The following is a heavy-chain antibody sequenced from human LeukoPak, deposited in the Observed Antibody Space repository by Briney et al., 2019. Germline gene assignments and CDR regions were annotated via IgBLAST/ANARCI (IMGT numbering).Heavy chain of an antibody. CDR2: IYHSGST. CDR1: GYSISSGYY. Sequence: SETLSLTCTVSGYSISSGYYWGWIRQPPGKGLEWIGSIYHSGSTYYNPSLKSRVTISVDTSKNQFSLKLSSVTAADTAVYYCARLRFSVSAFDIWGQGTMVTVSS. CDR3: ARLRFSVSAFDI. D-gene: IGHD3-3*01. J-gene: IGHJ3*02. V-gene: IGHV4-38-2*02.